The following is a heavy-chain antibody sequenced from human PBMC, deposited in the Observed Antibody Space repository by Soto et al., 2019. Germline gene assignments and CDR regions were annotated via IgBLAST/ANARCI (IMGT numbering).Heavy chain of an antibody. V-gene: IGHV3-15*01. J-gene: IGHJ4*02. CDR1: GFTFSNAW. Sequence: GGSLRLSCAASGFTFSNAWMSWVRQAPGKGLEWVGRIKSKTDGGTTDYAAPVKGRFTISRDDSKNTLYLQMNSLKTEDTAVYYCTTYLGYCSGGSCYEGVYWGQGTLVTVPS. D-gene: IGHD2-15*01. CDR3: TTYLGYCSGGSCYEGVY. CDR2: IKSKTDGGTT.